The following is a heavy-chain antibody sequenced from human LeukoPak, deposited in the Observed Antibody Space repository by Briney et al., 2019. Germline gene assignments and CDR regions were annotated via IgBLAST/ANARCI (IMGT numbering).Heavy chain of an antibody. J-gene: IGHJ4*02. D-gene: IGHD2-21*02. CDR1: GYTLTELS. V-gene: IGHV1-24*01. Sequence: ASVKVSRKVSGYTLTELSMHWVRQAPGKGLEWMGGFDPEDGETIYAQKFQGRVTMTEDTSTDTAYMELSSLRSEDTAVYYCATSWARPMTAIYLFDYWGQGTLVTVSS. CDR3: ATSWARPMTAIYLFDY. CDR2: FDPEDGET.